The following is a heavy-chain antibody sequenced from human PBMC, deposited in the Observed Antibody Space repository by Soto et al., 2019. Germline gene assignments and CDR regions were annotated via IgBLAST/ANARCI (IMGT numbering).Heavy chain of an antibody. V-gene: IGHV3-23*01. CDR2: IGESGTPT. CDR1: GVTFSSYA. Sequence: GGSLRLSCAASGVTFSSYAMKWVRQAPGKGLEWVSLIGESGTPTYYADSVKGRFTISRDNSGNTLFLEMYSLRAEDTAVYYCAIYIPGVRYYGMDVWGQGTTVTVSS. CDR3: AIYIPGVRYYGMDV. D-gene: IGHD2-2*01. J-gene: IGHJ6*02.